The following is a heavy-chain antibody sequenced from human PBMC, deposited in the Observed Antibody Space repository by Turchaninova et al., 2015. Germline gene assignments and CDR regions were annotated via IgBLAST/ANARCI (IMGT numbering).Heavy chain of an antibody. J-gene: IGHJ4*02. CDR2: INHSGDT. CDR1: GESLSAYP. CDR3: ARGRVHMDY. V-gene: IGHV4-34*01. Sequence: QVQLQQWGAGLLKPSETLSLSCAVYGESLSAYPWSWIRQTPRKGLEWIGEINHSGDTKYNPSLKSRVIISVDASKSQFSLNLNSVTAEDTAFYFCARGRVHMDYWSQGTLVTVSS. D-gene: IGHD1-1*01.